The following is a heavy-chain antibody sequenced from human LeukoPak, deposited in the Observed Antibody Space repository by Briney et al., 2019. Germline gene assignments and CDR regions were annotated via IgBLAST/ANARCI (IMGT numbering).Heavy chain of an antibody. J-gene: IGHJ5*02. CDR3: ARDYYGSGSYSWFDP. V-gene: IGHV4-39*07. CDR2: IYYSGNT. Sequence: SETLSLTCTVSGGSISSSVYYWGWIRQPPGKGLEWIGSIYYSGNTFYNPSLKSRVTISVDTSKNQFSLKLSSVTAADTAVYYCARDYYGSGSYSWFDPWGQGTLVTVSS. D-gene: IGHD3-10*01. CDR1: GGSISSSVYY.